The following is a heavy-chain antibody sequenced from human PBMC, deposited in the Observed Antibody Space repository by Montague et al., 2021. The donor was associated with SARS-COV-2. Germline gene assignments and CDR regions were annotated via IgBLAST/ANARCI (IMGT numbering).Heavy chain of an antibody. CDR3: ARFWSGYVDK. V-gene: IGHV4-59*01. Sequence: SETLSLTCSFSGGSIRSYYWSWIRLPPGKALEWLGYIYYTGETTHNPSLKSRVTISVDTSRSQFSLRLTSVTAADTAVYFCARFWSGYVDKWSPGTLVTVSS. D-gene: IGHD3-3*01. J-gene: IGHJ4*02. CDR1: GGSIRSYY. CDR2: IYYTGET.